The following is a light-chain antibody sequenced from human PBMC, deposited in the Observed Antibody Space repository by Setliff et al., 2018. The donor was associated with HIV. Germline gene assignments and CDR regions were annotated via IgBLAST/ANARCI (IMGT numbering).Light chain of an antibody. CDR1: SSNIGSNF. Sequence: QSVLTQPPSASGTPGQRVSISCSGSSSNIGSNFVYWYRQLPGTAPKLLIYRNNQRPSGVPDRFSGSKSGTSASLASSGLRSEDEADYYCGAWDDSLSGLVFGTGTKVTVL. V-gene: IGLV1-47*01. J-gene: IGLJ1*01. CDR2: RNN. CDR3: GAWDDSLSGLV.